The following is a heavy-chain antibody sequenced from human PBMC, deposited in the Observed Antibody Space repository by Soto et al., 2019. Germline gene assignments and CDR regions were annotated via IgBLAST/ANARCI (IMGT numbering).Heavy chain of an antibody. Sequence: GXSVKVSCKASAATFSSYAISWVRQAPGQGLEWMGGIIPIFGTANYAQKFQGRVTITADESTSTAYMELSSLRSEDTAVYYCARGTGYYYYGMDVWGQGTTVTASS. CDR1: AATFSSYA. CDR3: ARGTGYYYYGMDV. CDR2: IIPIFGTA. V-gene: IGHV1-69*13. D-gene: IGHD4-17*01. J-gene: IGHJ6*02.